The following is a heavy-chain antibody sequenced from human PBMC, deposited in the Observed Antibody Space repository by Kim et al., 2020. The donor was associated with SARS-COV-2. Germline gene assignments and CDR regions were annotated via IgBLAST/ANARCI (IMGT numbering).Heavy chain of an antibody. Sequence: GGSLRLSCAASGFTFSSYAMHWVRQAPGKGLEWVAVISYDGSNKYYADSVKGRFTISRDNSKNTQYLQMNSLRAEDTAVYYCARGDYYDSSGYPYWGQGTLVTVSS. D-gene: IGHD3-22*01. V-gene: IGHV3-30*04. CDR2: ISYDGSNK. CDR3: ARGDYYDSSGYPY. CDR1: GFTFSSYA. J-gene: IGHJ4*02.